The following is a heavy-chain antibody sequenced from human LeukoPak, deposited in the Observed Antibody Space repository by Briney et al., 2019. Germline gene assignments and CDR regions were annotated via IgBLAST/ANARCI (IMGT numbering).Heavy chain of an antibody. CDR1: GGTFSSYA. D-gene: IGHD3-10*01. V-gene: IGHV1-69*06. J-gene: IGHJ6*03. CDR3: ARDRGGTVRYYYYYMDV. Sequence: SVKVSCKASGGTFSSYAISWVRQAPGQGLEWMGRSIPIFGTANYAQKFQGRVTITADKSTSTAYMELSSLRSEDTAVYYCARDRGGTVRYYYYYMDVWGKGTTVTVSS. CDR2: SIPIFGTA.